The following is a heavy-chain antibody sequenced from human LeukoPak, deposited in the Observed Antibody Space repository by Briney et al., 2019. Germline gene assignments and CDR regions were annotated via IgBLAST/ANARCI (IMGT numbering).Heavy chain of an antibody. D-gene: IGHD3-22*01. V-gene: IGHV3-7*01. J-gene: IGHJ3*02. CDR3: ARPYYYDSSGFHDAFDI. CDR2: IKQDGSEK. CDR1: GFTFSSYG. Sequence: GGSLRLSCAASGFTFSSYGMHWVRQAPGKGLEWVANIKQDGSEKYYVDSVKGRFTISRDNAKNSLYLQMNSLRAEDTAVYYCARPYYYDSSGFHDAFDIWGQGTMVTVSS.